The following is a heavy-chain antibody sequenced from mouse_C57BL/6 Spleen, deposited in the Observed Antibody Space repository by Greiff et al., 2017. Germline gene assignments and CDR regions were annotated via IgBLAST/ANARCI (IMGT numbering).Heavy chain of an antibody. J-gene: IGHJ2*01. Sequence: EVNVVESGGDLVKPGGSLKLSCAASGFTFSSYGMSWVRQTPDKRLEWVATISSGGSYTYYPDSVKGRFTISRDNAKNTLYLQMRSLKSADTAMYYCARNWERYYFDYWGQGTTLTVSS. V-gene: IGHV5-6*01. CDR1: GFTFSSYG. CDR2: ISSGGSYT. CDR3: ARNWERYYFDY. D-gene: IGHD4-1*01.